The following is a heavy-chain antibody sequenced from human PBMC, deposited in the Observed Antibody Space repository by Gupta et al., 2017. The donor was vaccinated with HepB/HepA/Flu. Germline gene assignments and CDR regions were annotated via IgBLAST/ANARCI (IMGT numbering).Heavy chain of an antibody. D-gene: IGHD6-19*01. CDR3: AKALASGRMFYFDS. V-gene: IGHV3-23*01. J-gene: IGHJ4*02. Sequence: EGQLLESGGGLLQPGGSLSLSCAALGFTFSSFDMNWVRQAPGKGLELVSGINRDAGKTHYADFVKGRFTISRDNSRNTLSLQMTSLRVEDTAVYYCAKALASGRMFYFDSWGQGTLVIVS. CDR1: GFTFSSFD. CDR2: INRDAGKT.